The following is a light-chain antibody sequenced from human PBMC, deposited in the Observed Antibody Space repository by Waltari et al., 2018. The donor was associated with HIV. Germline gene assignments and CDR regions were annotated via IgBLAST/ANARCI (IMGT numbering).Light chain of an antibody. J-gene: IGKJ4*01. Sequence: ETILTQSPATLSVSPGESASLSCRARRSGGSNLAWYQQRPGQAPRLLISGASTRATGIPPRFSGSGSGKEFTLTISSRQSEDFAVYYCQQYKDHTEWLSFGGGTKVEIK. V-gene: IGKV3-15*01. CDR3: QQYKDHTEWLS. CDR1: RSGGSN. CDR2: GAS.